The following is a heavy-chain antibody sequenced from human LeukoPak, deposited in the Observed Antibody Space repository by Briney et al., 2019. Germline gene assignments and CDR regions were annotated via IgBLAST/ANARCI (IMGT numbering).Heavy chain of an antibody. J-gene: IGHJ6*02. Sequence: GASVKVSCKASGYTFTSYDINWVRQATGQGLEWMGWMNPNSGNTGYAQKFQGRVTMTRNTSISTAYMELSSLRSEDTAVYYCATSYIPYYDFWSGYLIGGLRYYYGMDVWGQGTTVTVSS. CDR2: MNPNSGNT. CDR1: GYTFTSYD. CDR3: ATSYIPYYDFWSGYLIGGLRYYYGMDV. V-gene: IGHV1-8*01. D-gene: IGHD3-3*01.